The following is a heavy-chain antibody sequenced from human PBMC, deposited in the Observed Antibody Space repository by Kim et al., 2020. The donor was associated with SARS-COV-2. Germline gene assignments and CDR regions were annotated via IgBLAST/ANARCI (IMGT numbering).Heavy chain of an antibody. CDR2: IRGDGDVI. J-gene: IGHJ3*01. CDR1: GFIFEKYW. CDR3: ARDVTPYFGTTFYDAFDL. Sequence: GGSLRLSCAASGFIFEKYWMTWVRQAPGKGLEWVANIRGDGDVINYVESVKGRFTISRDNAKNSLYLQMNSLRADDTAVYYCARDVTPYFGTTFYDAFDLWGQGTMVIVSS. V-gene: IGHV3-7*03. D-gene: IGHD2-2*01.